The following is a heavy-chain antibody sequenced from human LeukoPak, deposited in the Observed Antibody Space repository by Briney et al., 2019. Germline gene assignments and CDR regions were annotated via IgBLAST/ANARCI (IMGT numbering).Heavy chain of an antibody. J-gene: IGHJ3*02. Sequence: GASVKVSCKASGYTFTSYGISWVRQAPGQGLEWMGWISAYNGNTNYAQKLQGRVTMTTDTSTSTAYMELRSLRSDDTAVYYCARDLSAVAGTRGHAFDIWGQGTMVTVSS. D-gene: IGHD6-19*01. V-gene: IGHV1-18*01. CDR3: ARDLSAVAGTRGHAFDI. CDR2: ISAYNGNT. CDR1: GYTFTSYG.